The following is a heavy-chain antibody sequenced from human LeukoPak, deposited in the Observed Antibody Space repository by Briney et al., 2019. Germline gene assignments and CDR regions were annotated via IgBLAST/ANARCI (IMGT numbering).Heavy chain of an antibody. Sequence: GASVKVSCKASGYTFTGYYMHWVRQAPGQGLEWMGWINPNSGGTNYAQKFQGRVTMTRDTSISTAYMELGRLRSDDTAVYYCARVQWLLLGNWFDPWGQGTLVTVSS. J-gene: IGHJ5*02. CDR3: ARVQWLLLGNWFDP. CDR2: INPNSGGT. D-gene: IGHD3-3*01. CDR1: GYTFTGYY. V-gene: IGHV1-2*02.